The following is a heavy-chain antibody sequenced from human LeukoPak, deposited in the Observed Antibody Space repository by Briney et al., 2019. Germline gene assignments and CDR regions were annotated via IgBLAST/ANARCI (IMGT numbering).Heavy chain of an antibody. V-gene: IGHV3-23*01. Sequence: PGGSLRLSCAASGFTFSAYAMHWVRQAPGKGLEWVSAISSSGGSTYHADSVKGRFTISRDNSKNTVHLQMKSLRAEDTAVYYCAKEGFGGYYPHYHYYGMDVWGQGATVTVSS. CDR2: ISSSGGST. CDR3: AKEGFGGYYPHYHYYGMDV. J-gene: IGHJ6*02. CDR1: GFTFSAYA. D-gene: IGHD1-26*01.